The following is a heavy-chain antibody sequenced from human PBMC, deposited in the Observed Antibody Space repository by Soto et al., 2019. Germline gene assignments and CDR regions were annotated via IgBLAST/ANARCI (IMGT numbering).Heavy chain of an antibody. V-gene: IGHV3-30-3*01. J-gene: IGHJ6*02. CDR3: ARDVYMTTADAYYYYGMDV. D-gene: IGHD4-4*01. CDR1: GFTFSSYA. Sequence: GGSLRLSCAASGFTFSSYAMHWVRQAPGKGLEWVAVISYDGSNKYYADSVKGRFTISRDNSKNTLYLQMNSLRAEDTAVYYCARDVYMTTADAYYYYGMDVWGQGTTVTVSS. CDR2: ISYDGSNK.